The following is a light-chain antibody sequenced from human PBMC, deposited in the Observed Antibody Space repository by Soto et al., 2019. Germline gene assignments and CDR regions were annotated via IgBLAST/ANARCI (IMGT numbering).Light chain of an antibody. CDR2: DAS. CDR1: QTVSNN. V-gene: IGKV3-15*01. CDR3: QLCNNWPPT. J-gene: IGKJ1*01. Sequence: EIVMTQSPATLSVSPGERVTLSCRASQTVSNNVAWYQQKTGQAPRLLMYDASIRAIGTPARFSGSGSGTEFALTISSLQSEDFAVYYCQLCNNWPPTVGQGTKVEIK.